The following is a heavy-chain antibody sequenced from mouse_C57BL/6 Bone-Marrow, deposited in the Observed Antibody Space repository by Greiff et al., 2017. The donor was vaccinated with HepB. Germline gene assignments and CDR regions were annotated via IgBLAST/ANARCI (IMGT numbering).Heavy chain of an antibody. V-gene: IGHV5-6*02. D-gene: IGHD2-1*01. CDR3: GRRPLQFRTVFDY. J-gene: IGHJ3*01. CDR1: GFTFSSYG. CDR2: ISSGGSYT. Sequence: EVKLMESGGDLVKPGGSLKLSCAASGFTFSSYGMSWVRQTPDKRLEWVATISSGGSYTYYPDSVKGRFTISRDNAKNTLYLQMSSLKSEDTAMYYCGRRPLQFRTVFDYWGQGTLVTVSA.